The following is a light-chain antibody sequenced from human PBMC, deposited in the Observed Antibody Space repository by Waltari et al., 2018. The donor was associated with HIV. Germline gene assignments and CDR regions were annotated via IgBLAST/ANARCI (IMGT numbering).Light chain of an antibody. J-gene: IGLJ3*02. CDR1: SSNIGSNT. CDR3: AAWDDSLNGWV. CDR2: SNN. V-gene: IGLV1-44*01. Sequence: QSVLTQPPSASGTPGKRVTVSCSGSSSNIGSNTVTWFQQLPGPAPKLLIYSNNQRPSGVPDRFSGSKSGTSASLAITGLQSEDEAHYYCAAWDDSLNGWVFGGGTKLTVL.